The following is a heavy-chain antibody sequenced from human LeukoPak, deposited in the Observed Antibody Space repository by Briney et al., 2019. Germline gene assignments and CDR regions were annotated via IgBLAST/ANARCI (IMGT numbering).Heavy chain of an antibody. J-gene: IGHJ4*02. D-gene: IGHD3-16*02. CDR1: GGSISSGSYY. V-gene: IGHV4-39*07. Sequence: SQTLSLTCTVSGGSISSGSYYWSWIRQPPGKGLEWIGEINHSGSTNYNPSLKSRVTISVDTSKNQFSLKLSSVTAADTAVYYCARRSPQYYDYVWGSYRSYYFDYWGQGTLVTVSS. CDR2: INHSGST. CDR3: ARRSPQYYDYVWGSYRSYYFDY.